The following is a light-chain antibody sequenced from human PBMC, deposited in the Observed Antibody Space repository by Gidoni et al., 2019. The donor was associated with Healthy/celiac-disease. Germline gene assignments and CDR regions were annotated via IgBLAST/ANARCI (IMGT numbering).Light chain of an antibody. V-gene: IGKV1-39*01. J-gene: IGKJ2*01. CDR1: QSISSY. Sequence: DIQMTQSPSSLSASVGDRVTITCRASQSISSYLNWYQQKPGKAPKLLIYAASSLQSGVPSRFSGSGSGTDFTLTIRSLQPEDFATYYCQQSYSTPMYTFGQGTQLEIK. CDR3: QQSYSTPMYT. CDR2: AAS.